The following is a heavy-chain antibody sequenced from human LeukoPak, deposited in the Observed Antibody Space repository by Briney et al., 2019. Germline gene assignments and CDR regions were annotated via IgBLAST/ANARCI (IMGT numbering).Heavy chain of an antibody. D-gene: IGHD1-7*01. V-gene: IGHV3-23*01. CDR3: AKEWGAGTQAFDI. CDR2: ISPGGGTT. Sequence: GGSLRLSCAVSGFAFGSEAMSWVRQSPARGLEWVASISPGGGTTYYADAVKGRFTISRDNSKNTLYLQMNSLRAEDTAVYYCAKEWGAGTQAFDIWGQGTMVTVSS. CDR1: GFAFGSEA. J-gene: IGHJ3*02.